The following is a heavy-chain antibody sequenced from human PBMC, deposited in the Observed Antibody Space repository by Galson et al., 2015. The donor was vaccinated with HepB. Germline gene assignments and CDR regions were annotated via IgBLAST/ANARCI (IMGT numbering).Heavy chain of an antibody. D-gene: IGHD3-22*01. V-gene: IGHV1-24*01. CDR3: AISYDRRGYYYSIDY. J-gene: IGHJ4*02. Sequence: SVKVSCKVSGYTLTELSMHWVRQAPGKGLEWMGGFAPEEGETIFAQRFQGRVSMTEDTSTDTAYMELTSLRSEDTALYYCAISYDRRGYYYSIDYWGQGTLVTVSS. CDR2: FAPEEGET. CDR1: GYTLTELS.